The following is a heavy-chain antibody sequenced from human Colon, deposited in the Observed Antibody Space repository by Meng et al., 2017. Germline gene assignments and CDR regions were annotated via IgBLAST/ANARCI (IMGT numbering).Heavy chain of an antibody. CDR2: IDHFGIS. D-gene: IGHD4-17*01. CDR1: GGSFSGFY. CDR3: AAGLRHGDWFDP. J-gene: IGHJ5*02. Sequence: QVQIQQGGAGLLKPSETLSLTCAVSGGSFSGFYWSWIRQPPGKGLEWIGEIDHFGISNYNSSLKGRLTMSVDPSKKQISLTLTSVTAADTAVYYCAAGLRHGDWFDPWGPGTLVTVSS. V-gene: IGHV4-34*02.